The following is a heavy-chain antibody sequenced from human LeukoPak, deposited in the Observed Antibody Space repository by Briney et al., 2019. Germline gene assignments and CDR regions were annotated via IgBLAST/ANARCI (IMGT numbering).Heavy chain of an antibody. D-gene: IGHD2-15*01. J-gene: IGHJ5*02. CDR3: ARVLVVIAATWFDP. Sequence: SETLSLTCAVYGGSFSGYYWSWIRQPPGKGLEWIGEINHSGSTNYNPSLKGRVTISTDTSKNQFSLKLSSVTAADTAVYYCARVLVVIAATWFDPWGQGTLVTVSS. CDR1: GGSFSGYY. V-gene: IGHV4-34*01. CDR2: INHSGST.